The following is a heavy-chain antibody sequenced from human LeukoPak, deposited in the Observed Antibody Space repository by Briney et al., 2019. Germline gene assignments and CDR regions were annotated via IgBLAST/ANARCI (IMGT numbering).Heavy chain of an antibody. D-gene: IGHD3-10*01. CDR1: GGSISSGDYY. V-gene: IGHV4-30-4*01. CDR3: ARDTGELYYGMDV. CDR2: IYYSGST. Sequence: PSQTLSLTCTVSGGSISSGDYYWSWIRQPPGKGLEWIGYIYYSGSTYYNPSLKSRVTISVDTSKNQFSLKLSSVTAADTAVYYCARDTGELYYGMDVWGRGTTVTVSS. J-gene: IGHJ6*02.